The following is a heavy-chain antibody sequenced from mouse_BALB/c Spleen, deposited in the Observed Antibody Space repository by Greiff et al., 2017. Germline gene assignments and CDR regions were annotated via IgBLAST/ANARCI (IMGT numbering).Heavy chain of an antibody. CDR3: ARSRGV. V-gene: IGHV14-3*02. CDR2: IDPANGNT. J-gene: IGHJ1*01. Sequence: VHVKQSGAELVKPGASVKLSCTASGFNIKDTYMHWVKQRPEQGLEWIGRIDPANGNTKYDPKFQGKATITADTSSNTAYLQLSSLTSEDTAVYYCARSRGVWGAGTTVTVSS. CDR1: GFNIKDTY.